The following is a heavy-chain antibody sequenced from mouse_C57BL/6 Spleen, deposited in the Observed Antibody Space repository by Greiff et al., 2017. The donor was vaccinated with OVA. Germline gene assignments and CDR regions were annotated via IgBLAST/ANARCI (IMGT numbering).Heavy chain of an antibody. V-gene: IGHV5-17*01. D-gene: IGHD5-5*01. Sequence: EVKLMESGGGLVKPGGSLKLSCAASGFTFSDYGMHWVRQTPEKGLEWVAYISRGSSTIYYADTVKGRFTISRDNAKNTLFMQMTSLRSEDTAMYYSARLPFDYWGQGTTLTVSS. J-gene: IGHJ2*01. CDR2: ISRGSSTI. CDR1: GFTFSDYG. CDR3: ARLPFDY.